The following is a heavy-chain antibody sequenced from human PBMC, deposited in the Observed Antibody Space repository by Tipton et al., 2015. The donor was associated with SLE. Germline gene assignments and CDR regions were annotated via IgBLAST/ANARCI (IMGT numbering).Heavy chain of an antibody. Sequence: TLSLTCTVSGISISSAGYSWSWIRQPPGKGLEWIGEVFRGGSTNYSPSLESRVTITVDMSKNQFSLRLISVTAADTAVYYCARGCSSSTCEPFYFFGMDVWGQGTTVTVSS. V-gene: IGHV4-30-2*01. CDR1: GISISSAGYS. D-gene: IGHD2-2*01. J-gene: IGHJ6*02. CDR2: VFRGGST. CDR3: ARGCSSSTCEPFYFFGMDV.